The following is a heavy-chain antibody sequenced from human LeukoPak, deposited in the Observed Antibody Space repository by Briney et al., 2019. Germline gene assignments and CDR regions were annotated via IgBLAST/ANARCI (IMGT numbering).Heavy chain of an antibody. CDR1: GFTFSSYA. D-gene: IGHD3-22*01. V-gene: IGHV3-23*01. Sequence: GGSLRLSCAASGFTFSSYAMSWVRQAPGKGLEWVSAISGSGGSTYYADSVKGRFTISRDNSKNTLYLQMNSLRAEDRAVYYCAKAGYYYDSSGYWYFDYWGQGTLVSVSS. J-gene: IGHJ4*02. CDR3: AKAGYYYDSSGYWYFDY. CDR2: ISGSGGST.